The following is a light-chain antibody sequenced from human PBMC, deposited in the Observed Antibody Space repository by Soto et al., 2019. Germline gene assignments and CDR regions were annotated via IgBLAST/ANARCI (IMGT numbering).Light chain of an antibody. Sequence: DIQMTQSPSSLSASVGDRVTITCRASQSISSYLNWYQQKPGKAPKLLIYAASSLQSGVPSRFRGSGYGTNYTLTISSLQPEDFAAYYCQQTYSTPWTFGQGTKVEIK. V-gene: IGKV1-39*01. CDR3: QQTYSTPWT. CDR2: AAS. CDR1: QSISSY. J-gene: IGKJ1*01.